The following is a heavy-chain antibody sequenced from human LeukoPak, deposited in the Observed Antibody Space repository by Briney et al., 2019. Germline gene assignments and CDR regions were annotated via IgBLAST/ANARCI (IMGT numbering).Heavy chain of an antibody. CDR2: IYHSGSS. V-gene: IGHV4-38-2*02. J-gene: IGHJ4*02. Sequence: SETLSLTCIVSGYSISSGYYWGWIRQPPGKGLEWIGSIYHSGSSLYNPSLKSRVTISVDTSKNQFSLKLSSVTAADTAVYYCAGDFGSGSYRFDYWGQGTLVTVSS. CDR3: AGDFGSGSYRFDY. D-gene: IGHD3-10*01. CDR1: GYSISSGYY.